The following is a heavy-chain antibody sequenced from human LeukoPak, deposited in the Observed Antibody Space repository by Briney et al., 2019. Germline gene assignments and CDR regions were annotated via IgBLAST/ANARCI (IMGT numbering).Heavy chain of an antibody. CDR2: INHSGST. J-gene: IGHJ4*02. V-gene: IGHV4-34*01. CDR1: GGSFSGYY. Sequence: PSETLSLTCAVYGGSFSGYYWSWIRQPPGKGLGWIGEINHSGSTNYNPSLKSRVTISVDTSKNQFSLKLSSVTAADTAVYYCARGRTIFGVVTPTGYFDYWGQGTLVTVSS. CDR3: ARGRTIFGVVTPTGYFDY. D-gene: IGHD3-3*01.